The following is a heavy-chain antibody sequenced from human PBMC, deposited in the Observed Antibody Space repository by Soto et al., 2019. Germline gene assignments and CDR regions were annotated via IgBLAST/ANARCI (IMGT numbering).Heavy chain of an antibody. D-gene: IGHD3-16*01. CDR3: ARAFAGFGAYWYFDL. CDR2: GYHSVSI. CDR1: GGSITDYY. Sequence: SETLSLTCTVSGGSITDYYWSWIRQPPGKALEWIGYGYHSVSIHYNPSLKTRVTISVDTSENQFSLRLSSVTAADTAVYYCARAFAGFGAYWYFDLWGRGTLVTGLL. V-gene: IGHV4-59*01. J-gene: IGHJ2*01.